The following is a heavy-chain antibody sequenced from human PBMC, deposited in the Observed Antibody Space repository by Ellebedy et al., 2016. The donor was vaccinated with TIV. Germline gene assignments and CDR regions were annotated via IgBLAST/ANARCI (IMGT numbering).Heavy chain of an antibody. CDR1: GGFISNYY. V-gene: IGHV4-59*01. J-gene: IGHJ4*02. Sequence: MPSETLSLTCAVSGGFISNYYWTWIRQSPETGLEWIGYIYHSGSNGSNPSLKSRVTISVDTPKNQFSLKLNSVTAADTAVDYCARGAPFPYYFDPWGQGLLVTVSS. CDR2: IYHSGSN. CDR3: ARGAPFPYYFDP.